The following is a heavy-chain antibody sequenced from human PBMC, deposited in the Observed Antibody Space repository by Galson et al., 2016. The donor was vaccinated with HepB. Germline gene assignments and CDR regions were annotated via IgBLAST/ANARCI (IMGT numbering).Heavy chain of an antibody. Sequence: SLRLSCAASGFTFRSYAMSWVRQAPGKGLEWVSGISGSGGSTYHADSVKGRITISRDNSKNTLYLQMNSLRAEDTAVYYCAKEGTIFGAVPYGMDVWGQGTTVTVSS. CDR2: ISGSGGST. V-gene: IGHV3-23*01. J-gene: IGHJ6*02. CDR1: GFTFRSYA. D-gene: IGHD3-3*01. CDR3: AKEGTIFGAVPYGMDV.